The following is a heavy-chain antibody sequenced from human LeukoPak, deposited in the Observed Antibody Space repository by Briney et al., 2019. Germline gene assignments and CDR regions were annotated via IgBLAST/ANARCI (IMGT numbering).Heavy chain of an antibody. J-gene: IGHJ4*02. CDR2: ISSSSSYI. V-gene: IGHV3-21*01. Sequence: GGSLRLSCAASGFTFSSYSMNWVRQAPGKGLEWVSSISSSSSYIYYADSVKGRFTISRDNAKNSLYLQMNNLRAEDTAVYYCARDGDGGLMALYYFDYWGQGTLVTVSS. CDR1: GFTFSSYS. CDR3: ARDGDGGLMALYYFDY. D-gene: IGHD3-16*01.